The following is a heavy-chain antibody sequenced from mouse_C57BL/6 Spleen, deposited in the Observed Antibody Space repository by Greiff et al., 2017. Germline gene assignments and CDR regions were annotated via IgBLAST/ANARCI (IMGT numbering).Heavy chain of an antibody. J-gene: IGHJ3*01. CDR1: GTTSPASW. Sequence: QLHQPGADLMKPGLPVKLSCKVTGTTSPASWIEWVKQRPGHGLEWIGEIFLGSGRPNYNEKFKGKATFTVDKSPTTAHMQLSSLTSEDSAIYYCARDGDPAWFAYWGQGTLVTVSA. CDR2: IFLGSGRP. CDR3: ARDGDPAWFAY. V-gene: IGHV1-9*01. D-gene: IGHD2-13*01.